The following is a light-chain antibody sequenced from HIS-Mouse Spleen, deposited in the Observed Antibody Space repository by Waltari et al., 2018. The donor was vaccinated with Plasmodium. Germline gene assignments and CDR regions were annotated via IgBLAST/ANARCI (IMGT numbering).Light chain of an antibody. CDR1: SLPKKY. J-gene: IGLJ3*02. Sequence: SYELTQPPSVSVSPGQTPRITCHGESLPKKYAYWYQQKSGQATVLVIYEDSKRPPGIPERFSGSSSGTMATLTISGAQVEDEADYYCYSTDSSGNHRVFGGGTKLTVL. CDR3: YSTDSSGNHRV. V-gene: IGLV3-10*01. CDR2: EDS.